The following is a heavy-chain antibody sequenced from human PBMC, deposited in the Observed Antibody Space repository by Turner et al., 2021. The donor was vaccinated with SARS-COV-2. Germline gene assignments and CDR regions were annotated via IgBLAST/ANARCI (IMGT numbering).Heavy chain of an antibody. D-gene: IGHD5-12*01. J-gene: IGHJ4*02. CDR1: GGSISSGGYY. Sequence: QVQLQESGPGLVKPSQTLSLTCPVSGGSISSGGYYWSWIRQHPGKGLEWIGSIYYSGSNYYNPSLKSRVTISVDTSKNQFSLKLSSVTAADTAVYYCASIRWLRGPFDYWGQGTLVTVSS. CDR3: ASIRWLRGPFDY. CDR2: IYYSGSN. V-gene: IGHV4-31*03.